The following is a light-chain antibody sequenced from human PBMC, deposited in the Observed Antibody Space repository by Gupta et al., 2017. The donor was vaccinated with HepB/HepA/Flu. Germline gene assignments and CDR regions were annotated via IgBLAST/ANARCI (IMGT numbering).Light chain of an antibody. V-gene: IGKV4-1*01. Sequence: DIVMTQSPDSLAVSLGERATIDCKSSQNLLYSSNNKIYLAWYQQKPGQPPRLLIYWASTRESGVPDRCRGSGSGTDFTPTISSLQAEDVAVYYCQKYYSSLWTFGRGTKVEIK. CDR2: WAS. CDR3: QKYYSSLWT. CDR1: QNLLYSSNNKIY. J-gene: IGKJ1*01.